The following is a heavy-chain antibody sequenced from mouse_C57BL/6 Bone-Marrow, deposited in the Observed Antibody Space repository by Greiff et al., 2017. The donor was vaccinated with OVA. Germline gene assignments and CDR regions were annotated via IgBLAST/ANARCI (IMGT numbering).Heavy chain of an antibody. J-gene: IGHJ2*01. V-gene: IGHV1-64*01. D-gene: IGHD1-1*01. CDR1: GYTFTSYW. CDR2: IHPNSGST. CDR3: ARNTTVVATRYFDY. Sequence: QVQLQQPGAELVKPGASVKLSCKASGYTFTSYWMHWVKQRPGQGLEWIGMIHPNSGSTNYNEKFKSKATLTVDKSSSTAYMQLSSLTSEDSAVYYCARNTTVVATRYFDYWGQGTTLTVSS.